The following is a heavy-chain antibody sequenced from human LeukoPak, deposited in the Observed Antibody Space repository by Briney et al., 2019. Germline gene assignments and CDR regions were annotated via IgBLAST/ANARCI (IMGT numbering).Heavy chain of an antibody. D-gene: IGHD2-2*01. J-gene: IGHJ5*02. CDR2: ISYDGSNK. CDR3: ARGYSTRRNIVVVPAANFPSWFDP. V-gene: IGHV3-30*01. CDR1: GATFSSYA. Sequence: GGSLRLSCAASGATFSSYAMHWVRQAPGKGLEWVAVISYDGSNKYYADYVKGRFTISRDNSKNTLYLQMNSLRAEDTAVYYCARGYSTRRNIVVVPAANFPSWFDPWGQGTLVTVSS.